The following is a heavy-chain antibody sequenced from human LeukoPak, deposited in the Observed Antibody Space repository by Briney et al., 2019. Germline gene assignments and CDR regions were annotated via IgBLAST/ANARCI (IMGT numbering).Heavy chain of an antibody. V-gene: IGHV4-34*01. CDR1: GGSFSGYY. Sequence: SETLSLTCAVYGGSFSGYYWSWIRQPPGKGLEWIGEINHSGSTNYNPSLKSRVTISVDTSKNQFSLKVSSVTAADTAVYYCARASFDYWGQGTLVTVSS. CDR2: INHSGST. CDR3: ARASFDY. J-gene: IGHJ4*02.